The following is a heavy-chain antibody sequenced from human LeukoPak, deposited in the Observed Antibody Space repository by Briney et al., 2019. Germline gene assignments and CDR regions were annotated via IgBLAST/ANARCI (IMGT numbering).Heavy chain of an antibody. CDR1: GDSASNKDAA. CDR2: TYYRSKWSN. J-gene: IGHJ4*02. CDR3: ARQLAGYVDY. Sequence: SQTLSLTCAISGDSASNKDAAWNWTRQSPSRGLEWLGRTYYRSKWSNDYAVSVRSRITISPDTSKNQFSLQLRSVTPDDTAVYYCARQLAGYVDYWGQGSRVTVSS. V-gene: IGHV6-1*01. D-gene: IGHD2-15*01.